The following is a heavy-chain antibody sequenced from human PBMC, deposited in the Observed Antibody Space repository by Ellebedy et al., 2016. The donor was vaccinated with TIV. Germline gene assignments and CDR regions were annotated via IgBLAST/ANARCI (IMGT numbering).Heavy chain of an antibody. Sequence: ASVQVSCXASGYTFTSYYMHWVRQAPGQGLEWMGIINPSGGSTSYAQKFQGRVTMTRDTSTSTVYMELSSLRSEDTAVYYCARDPGYGGEWELPCFDYWGQGTLVTVSS. J-gene: IGHJ4*02. CDR2: INPSGGST. CDR1: GYTFTSYY. V-gene: IGHV1-46*01. D-gene: IGHD1-26*01. CDR3: ARDPGYGGEWELPCFDY.